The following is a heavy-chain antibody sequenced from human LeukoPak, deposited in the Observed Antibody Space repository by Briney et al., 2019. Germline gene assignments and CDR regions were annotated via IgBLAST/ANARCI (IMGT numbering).Heavy chain of an antibody. D-gene: IGHD6-6*01. CDR2: ITNDGSST. J-gene: IGHJ3*02. CDR1: GLTFSSHW. Sequence: GGSLRLSCAASGLTFSSHWMHWVRHAPGKGLVWVSRITNDGSSTTYADSVKGRFTISRDNARNSMYLQMNSLRAEDTAMYYCGRVGGRSVAAKGDAFDIWGQGTMVTVSS. CDR3: GRVGGRSVAAKGDAFDI. V-gene: IGHV3-74*01.